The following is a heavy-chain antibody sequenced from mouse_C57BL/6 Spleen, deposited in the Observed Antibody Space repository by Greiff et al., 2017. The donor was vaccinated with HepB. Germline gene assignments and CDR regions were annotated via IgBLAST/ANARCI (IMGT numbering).Heavy chain of an antibody. CDR2: IDPETGGT. D-gene: IGHD1-1*01. Sequence: QVQLQQSRAELVRPGASVTLSCKASGYTFTDYEMHWVKQTPVHGLEWIGAIDPETGGTAYNQKFKGKAILTADKSSSTAYMELRSLTSEDSAVYYCTRPITTVVANYAMDYWGQGTSVTVSS. J-gene: IGHJ4*01. CDR3: TRPITTVVANYAMDY. V-gene: IGHV1-15*01. CDR1: GYTFTDYE.